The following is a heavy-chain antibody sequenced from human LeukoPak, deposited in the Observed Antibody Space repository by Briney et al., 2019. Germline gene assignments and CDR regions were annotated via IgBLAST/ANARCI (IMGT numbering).Heavy chain of an antibody. CDR3: AREGVGPTDDAFDI. D-gene: IGHD1-26*01. V-gene: IGHV4-59*13. J-gene: IGHJ3*02. CDR1: GGSISGYY. Sequence: PSETLSLTCTVSGGSISGYYWSWIRQPPGKGLEWVGYIYSSGTTNYNASLKSRVTISVDTSKHQFSLRLSSVTAADTAVYYCAREGVGPTDDAFDIWGQGTMVTVSS. CDR2: IYSSGTT.